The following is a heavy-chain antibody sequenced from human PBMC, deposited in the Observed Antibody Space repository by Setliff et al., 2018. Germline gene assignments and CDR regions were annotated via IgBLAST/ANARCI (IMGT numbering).Heavy chain of an antibody. D-gene: IGHD6-19*01. CDR1: GGTFSSYA. CDR3: ARDRDQRQQWLVPGSPNPNWFDP. J-gene: IGHJ5*02. Sequence: SVKVSCKASGGTFSSYAISWVRQAPGQGLEWMGGIIPIFGTANYAQKFQGRVTITTDESTSTAYMELSSLRSEDTAVYYCARDRDQRQQWLVPGSPNPNWFDPWGQGTLVTVSS. CDR2: IIPIFGTA. V-gene: IGHV1-69*05.